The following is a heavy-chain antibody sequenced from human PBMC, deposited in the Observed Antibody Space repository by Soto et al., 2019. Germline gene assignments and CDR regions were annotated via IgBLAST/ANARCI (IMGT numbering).Heavy chain of an antibody. CDR3: AHSSYSSSSGWFDP. Sequence: QITLKESGPPLVKPTQTLTLTCTFSGFSLSTSGVGVGWIRQPPGKALEWLALIYWDDDKRYSPSLKSRLTITKDTSKNQVVLTMTNMDPVDTSTYYCAHSSYSSSSGWFDPWGQGTLVTVSS. CDR1: GFSLSTSGVG. CDR2: IYWDDDK. V-gene: IGHV2-5*02. J-gene: IGHJ5*02. D-gene: IGHD6-6*01.